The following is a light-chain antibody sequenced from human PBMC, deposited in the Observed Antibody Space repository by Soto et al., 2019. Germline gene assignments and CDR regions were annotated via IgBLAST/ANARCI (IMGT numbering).Light chain of an antibody. V-gene: IGLV2-18*01. Sequence: QSALTQPPSVSGSPGQSVTISCTGTSSDFVSYNRVSWYQQSPGSAPKLLIYEVRNRPSGVPDRFSGSKSGNTASLTISGLQTEDEANYFCSLYTSANTYVFGAGTKLTVL. CDR1: SSDFVSYNR. CDR2: EVR. CDR3: SLYTSANTYV. J-gene: IGLJ1*01.